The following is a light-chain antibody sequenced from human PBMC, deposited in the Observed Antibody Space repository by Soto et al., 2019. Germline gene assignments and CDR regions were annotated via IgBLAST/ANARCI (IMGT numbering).Light chain of an antibody. CDR3: QQTDSFTIT. Sequence: DIQMTQSPSSVTASVGDRVTITGRASQDIVTWLAWYEQQRGKAPNLXIYTASNLQSGVPSRFRGSGSGTHFTLTISSLQPEDFGTDYCQQTDSFTITFGQGTRLEIK. V-gene: IGKV1-12*01. CDR1: QDIVTW. J-gene: IGKJ5*01. CDR2: TAS.